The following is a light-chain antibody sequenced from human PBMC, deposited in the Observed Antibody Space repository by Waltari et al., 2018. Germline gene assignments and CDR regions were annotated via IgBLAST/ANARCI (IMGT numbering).Light chain of an antibody. CDR3: QVWDSSSDHVV. CDR1: NIGRKS. CDR2: DES. V-gene: IGLV3-21*03. J-gene: IGLJ2*01. Sequence: SYVLTQPPSVSVAPGKTARITCGGNNIGRKSVHWYQQTPGQARVLGVFDESDRPSGIPGRFSGANSGNTATLTISRVEAGDEADYYCQVWDSSSDHVVFGGGTKLTVL.